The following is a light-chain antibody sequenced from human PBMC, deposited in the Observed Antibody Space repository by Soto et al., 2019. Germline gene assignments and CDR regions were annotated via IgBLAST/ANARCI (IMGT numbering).Light chain of an antibody. CDR2: STN. CDR3: AAWDDSLSGMV. J-gene: IGLJ2*01. V-gene: IGLV1-44*01. Sequence: QSVLTQPPSTSGTPGQRVTISCSGSSSNIGSNTVSWYQHLPGTAPKLLIYSTNQRPSGVPDRFSGSKSGTSASLAISGLQSEDEADYYCAAWDDSLSGMVFGGGTKLT. CDR1: SSNIGSNT.